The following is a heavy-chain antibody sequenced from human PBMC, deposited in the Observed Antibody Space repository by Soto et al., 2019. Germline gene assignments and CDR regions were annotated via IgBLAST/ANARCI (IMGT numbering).Heavy chain of an antibody. J-gene: IGHJ4*02. CDR1: GFTFGDYA. CDR2: IRSKAYGGTT. D-gene: IGHD5-18*01. CDR3: TRVYNVDTAMAKPYYFDY. Sequence: EVQLVESGGGLVKPGRSLRLSCTASGFTFGDYAMSWFRQAPGKGLEWVGFIRSKAYGGTTEYAASVKGRFIISRDDSKSIAYLQMNSLKTEDTAVYYCTRVYNVDTAMAKPYYFDYWGQGTLVTVSS. V-gene: IGHV3-49*05.